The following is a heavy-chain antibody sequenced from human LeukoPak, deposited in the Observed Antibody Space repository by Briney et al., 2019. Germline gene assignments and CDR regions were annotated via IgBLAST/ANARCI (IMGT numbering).Heavy chain of an antibody. CDR1: GFTFSSYA. Sequence: GGSLRLSCAASGFTFSSYAMSWVRQAPGKGLEWVSAISGSGGSTYYADSVKGRFTISRDNAKNSLYLQMNSLRAEDTAVYYCARGGYSSRWSDDAFDIWGQGTMVTVSS. V-gene: IGHV3-23*01. D-gene: IGHD6-13*01. CDR2: ISGSGGST. J-gene: IGHJ3*02. CDR3: ARGGYSSRWSDDAFDI.